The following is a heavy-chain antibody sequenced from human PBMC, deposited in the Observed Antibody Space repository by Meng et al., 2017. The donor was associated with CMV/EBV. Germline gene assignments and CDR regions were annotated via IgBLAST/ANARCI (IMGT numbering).Heavy chain of an antibody. J-gene: IGHJ5*02. CDR2: IWYDGSNK. D-gene: IGHD5-18*01. CDR1: FTFRSYG. CDR3: ARGAHVDTAMVRYWFDP. Sequence: FTFRSYGMHWVRQAPGKGLEWVAVIWYDGSNKYYADSVKGRFTISRDNSKNTLYLQMNSLRAEDTAVYYCARGAHVDTAMVRYWFDPWGQGTLVTVSS. V-gene: IGHV3-33*01.